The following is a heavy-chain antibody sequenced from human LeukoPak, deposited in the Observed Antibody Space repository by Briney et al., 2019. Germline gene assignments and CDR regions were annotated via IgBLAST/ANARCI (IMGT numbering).Heavy chain of an antibody. J-gene: IGHJ4*02. Sequence: GGSLRLSCAASGFPFSTYDMHWVRQAPDKGLQWVAVISSDGYRTDYPDSVRGRFTISRDNFKHTVDLQMTSVTAEDTAMYFCAKGLGTGSVLARPLHYWGQGTLVTVSS. V-gene: IGHV3-30*18. D-gene: IGHD3-10*01. CDR2: ISSDGYRT. CDR1: GFPFSTYD. CDR3: AKGLGTGSVLARPLHY.